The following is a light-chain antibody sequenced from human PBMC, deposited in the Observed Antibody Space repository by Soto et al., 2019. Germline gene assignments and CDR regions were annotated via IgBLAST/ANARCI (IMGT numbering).Light chain of an antibody. CDR3: QRYYNYAPA. CDR2: QTS. J-gene: IGKJ3*01. V-gene: IGKV1-5*03. CDR1: QNVRIY. Sequence: DIQNTQSPATLSASLGDRNNITRRASQNVRIYFAWYQQKPGKAPKLLIYQTSILRTGVPSRFSGSRSETEFNVAISSLQPEDFATYYCQRYYNYAPAFGLGTKVEIK.